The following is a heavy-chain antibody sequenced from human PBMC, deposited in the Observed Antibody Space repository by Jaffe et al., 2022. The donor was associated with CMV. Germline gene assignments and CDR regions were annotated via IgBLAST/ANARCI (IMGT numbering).Heavy chain of an antibody. CDR3: ARVGVGAPPPPSGGMDV. D-gene: IGHD1-26*01. CDR1: GGSISSYY. CDR2: IYYSGST. Sequence: QVQLQESGPGLVKPSETLSLTCTVSGGSISSYYWSWIRQPPGKGLEWIGYIYYSGSTNYNPSLKSRVTISVDTSKNQFSLKLSSVTAADTAVYYCARVGVGAPPPPSGGMDVWGKGTTVTVSS. J-gene: IGHJ6*04. V-gene: IGHV4-59*01.